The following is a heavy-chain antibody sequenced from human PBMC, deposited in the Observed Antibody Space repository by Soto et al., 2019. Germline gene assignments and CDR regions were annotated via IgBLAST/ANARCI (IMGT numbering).Heavy chain of an antibody. D-gene: IGHD5-12*01. CDR1: GYSFTSYW. Sequence: LGESLNISCKGSGYSFTSYWIGWVRQMPGKGLEWMGIIYPGDSDTRYSPSFQGQVTISADKSISTAYLQWSSLKASDTALYYCARGMTSMATISLYNWFDPWGQGTLVTVSS. J-gene: IGHJ5*02. CDR2: IYPGDSDT. V-gene: IGHV5-51*01. CDR3: ARGMTSMATISLYNWFDP.